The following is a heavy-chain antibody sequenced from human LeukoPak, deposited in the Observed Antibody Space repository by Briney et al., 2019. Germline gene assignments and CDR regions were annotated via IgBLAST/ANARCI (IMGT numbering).Heavy chain of an antibody. D-gene: IGHD7-27*01. J-gene: IGHJ4*02. CDR1: GFTFSSYG. CDR2: ISNNGGYK. V-gene: IGHV3-33*03. CDR3: AKYGRPTGAPYYFDS. Sequence: GGSLRLSCATSGFTFSSYGFHWVRQAPGKGLEWVAVISNNGGYKHYTDSVKGRFTISRDKSKNTLYLQMNSLRAEDTAVYHCAKYGRPTGAPYYFDSWGQGTLVTVSS.